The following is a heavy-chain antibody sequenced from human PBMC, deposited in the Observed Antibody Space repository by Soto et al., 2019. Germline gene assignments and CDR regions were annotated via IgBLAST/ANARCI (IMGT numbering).Heavy chain of an antibody. Sequence: EVQLLESGGGLVQPGGSLRLSCAASGFTVSSYAMSWVRQAPGKGLEWVSAISGSGGSTYYADSVKGRFTISRDNSKNTLYLQMNSLRAEDTAVYYCAKDPTYDFWSGYMDVWGQGTTVTVSS. CDR3: AKDPTYDFWSGYMDV. D-gene: IGHD3-3*01. CDR2: ISGSGGST. J-gene: IGHJ6*03. CDR1: GFTVSSYA. V-gene: IGHV3-23*01.